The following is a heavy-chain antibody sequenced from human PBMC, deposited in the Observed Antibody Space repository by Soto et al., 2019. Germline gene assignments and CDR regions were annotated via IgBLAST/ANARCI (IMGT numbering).Heavy chain of an antibody. CDR2: IWSDGSEK. D-gene: IGHD2-8*01. CDR3: VRRGSKTSNCAH. CDR1: GFTFSTSG. J-gene: IGHJ4*02. V-gene: IGHV3-33*01. Sequence: GGSLRLSCAASGFTFSTSGMHWVRQAPGKGLEWVAVIWSDGSEKYYADSVNGRFAISRDNSRATLYLQMDSLRAEDTAIYYCVRRGSKTSNCAHWGQGTRVTVSS.